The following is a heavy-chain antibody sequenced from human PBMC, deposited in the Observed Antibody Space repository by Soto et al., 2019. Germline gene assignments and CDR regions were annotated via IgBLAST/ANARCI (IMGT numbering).Heavy chain of an antibody. CDR3: AVGFCGSASCSREYFQR. CDR2: IYHSGSP. D-gene: IGHD2-2*01. CDR1: GYSISSGYY. J-gene: IGHJ1*01. Sequence: PSETLSLTCAVSGYSISSGYYWAWIRQPPGKGLEWIGTIYHSGSPFHSPSLKSRVTISVNTSKNRFSLKLRSVTAADTAVYYCAVGFCGSASCSREYFQRWGQGTLVTVSS. V-gene: IGHV4-38-2*01.